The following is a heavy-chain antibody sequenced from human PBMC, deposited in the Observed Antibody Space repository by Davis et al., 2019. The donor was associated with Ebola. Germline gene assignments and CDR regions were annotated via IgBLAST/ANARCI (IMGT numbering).Heavy chain of an antibody. CDR3: AGDSSSWTPDAFDI. CDR1: GFTFSSYA. D-gene: IGHD6-13*01. J-gene: IGHJ3*02. Sequence: GESLKISCAASGFTFSSYAMSWVRQAPGKGLEWVSRISAIGGDTYYADSVKGRFTISRHNSKNTLYLQMNSLRAEDTAVYYCAGDSSSWTPDAFDIWGQGTMVTVSS. CDR2: ISAIGGDT. V-gene: IGHV3-23*01.